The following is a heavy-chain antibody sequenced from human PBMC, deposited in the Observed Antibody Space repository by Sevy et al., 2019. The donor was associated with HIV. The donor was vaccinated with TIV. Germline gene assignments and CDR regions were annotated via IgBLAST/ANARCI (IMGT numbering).Heavy chain of an antibody. D-gene: IGHD3-10*01. CDR1: GFTVSSNY. J-gene: IGHJ6*02. V-gene: IGHV3-53*01. CDR3: ARESGLGYYGPYGMDV. CDR2: IYSGGST. Sequence: GGSLRLSCAASGFTVSSNYMSWVRQAPGKGLEWVSVIYSGGSTYYADSLKGRFTISRDNSKNTLYLQMNSLRAEDTAVYYCARESGLGYYGPYGMDVWGQGTTVTVSS.